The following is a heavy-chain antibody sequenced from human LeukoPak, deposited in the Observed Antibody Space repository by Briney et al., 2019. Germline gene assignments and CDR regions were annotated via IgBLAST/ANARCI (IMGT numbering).Heavy chain of an antibody. Sequence: ASVKVSCKASGYTFTGYYMHWVRQAPGQGLEWMGWINPNSGGTNYAQKFQGRVTMTRDTSISTAYMELSRLRSDDTAVYYCASFERIYDYVWGSYRRDYWGQGTLVTVSS. CDR1: GYTFTGYY. CDR2: INPNSGGT. D-gene: IGHD3-16*02. CDR3: ASFERIYDYVWGSYRRDY. V-gene: IGHV1-2*02. J-gene: IGHJ4*02.